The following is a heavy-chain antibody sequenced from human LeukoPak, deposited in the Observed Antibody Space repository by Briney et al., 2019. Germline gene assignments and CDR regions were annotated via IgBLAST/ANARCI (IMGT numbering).Heavy chain of an antibody. CDR3: TVVVAARGGDFDY. CDR2: IIPIFGTA. CDR1: GGTFSSYA. V-gene: IGHV1-69*06. Sequence: SVKVPCKASGGTFSSYAISWVRQAPGQGLEWMGGIIPIFGTASYAQKFQGRVTITADKSTSTAYMELSSLRSEDTAVYYCTVVVAARGGDFDYWGQGTLVTVSS. D-gene: IGHD2-15*01. J-gene: IGHJ4*02.